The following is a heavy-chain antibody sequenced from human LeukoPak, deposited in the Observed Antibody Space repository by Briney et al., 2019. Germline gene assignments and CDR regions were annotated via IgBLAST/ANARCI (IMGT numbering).Heavy chain of an antibody. D-gene: IGHD6-13*01. J-gene: IGHJ4*02. V-gene: IGHV3-33*08. CDR2: IWYDGSNK. CDR1: GFTFSSYG. CDR3: ARASIAAAGKFDY. Sequence: GGSLRLSCAASGFTFSSYGMHWVRQAPGKGLEWVAVIWYDGSNKYYADSVKGRFTISRDNSKNTLYLQMNSLRAEDTAVYYCARASIAAAGKFDYWGQGTLVTVSS.